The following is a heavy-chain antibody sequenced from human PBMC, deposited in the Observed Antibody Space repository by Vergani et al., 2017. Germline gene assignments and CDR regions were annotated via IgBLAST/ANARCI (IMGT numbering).Heavy chain of an antibody. V-gene: IGHV1-18*01. CDR1: GYTFTSYG. Sequence: QVQLVQSGAEVKKPGASVKVSCKASGYTFTSYGISWVRQAPGQGLEWMGWISAYNGNTNYAQKLQGRVTMTTDTSTSTAYMELRSLRSDDTAVYYCASSPVAVAELVYYYYYMDVWGKGTTVTVSS. CDR2: ISAYNGNT. CDR3: ASSPVAVAELVYYYYYMDV. J-gene: IGHJ6*03. D-gene: IGHD6-19*01.